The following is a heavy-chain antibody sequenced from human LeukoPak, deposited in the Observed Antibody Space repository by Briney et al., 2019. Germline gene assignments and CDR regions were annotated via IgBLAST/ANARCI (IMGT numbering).Heavy chain of an antibody. CDR2: INHSGST. CDR3: ARRRVTMVRGLGFDP. V-gene: IGHV4-34*01. Sequence: SETLSLTCAVYGGSFSGYYWSWIRQPPGKGLEWIGEINHSGSTNYNPSLKSRVTISVDTSKNQFSLKLSSVTAADTAVYYCARRRVTMVRGLGFDPWGQGTLVTVSS. D-gene: IGHD3-10*01. J-gene: IGHJ5*02. CDR1: GGSFSGYY.